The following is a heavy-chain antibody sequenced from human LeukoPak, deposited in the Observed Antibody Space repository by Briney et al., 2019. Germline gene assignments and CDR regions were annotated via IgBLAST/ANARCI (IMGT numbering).Heavy chain of an antibody. CDR1: GFTFSSFA. J-gene: IGHJ3*02. CDR2: LSYEGSNK. Sequence: GRSLRLSCVASGFTFSSFALHWVRQAPGKGLEWVAVLSYEGSNKYYADSVKGRFTISRDNSKNTLYLQMNSLRAEDTAVYYCASRSCRGGSCSRGNDAFDIWGQGTMVTVSS. CDR3: ASRSCRGGSCSRGNDAFDI. D-gene: IGHD2-15*01. V-gene: IGHV3-30*14.